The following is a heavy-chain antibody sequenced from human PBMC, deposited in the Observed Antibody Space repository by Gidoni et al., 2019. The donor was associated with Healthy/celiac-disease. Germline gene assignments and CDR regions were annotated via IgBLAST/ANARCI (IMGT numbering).Heavy chain of an antibody. CDR2: ISSSSSTI. V-gene: IGHV3-48*02. J-gene: IGHJ6*02. CDR1: GFTFSSYS. CDR3: ARDFLDTAMVDYYYYGMDV. Sequence: EVQLVESGGGLVQPGGSLRLSCAASGFTFSSYSMNWVRQAPGKGLEWVSYISSSSSTIYYADSVKGRFTISRDNAKNSLYLQMNSLRDEDTAVYYCARDFLDTAMVDYYYYGMDVWGQGTTVTVSS. D-gene: IGHD5-18*01.